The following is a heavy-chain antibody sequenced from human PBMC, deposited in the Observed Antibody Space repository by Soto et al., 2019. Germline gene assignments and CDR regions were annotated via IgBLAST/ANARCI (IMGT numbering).Heavy chain of an antibody. D-gene: IGHD5-18*01. Sequence: QVHLVESGGGVVQPGRSLRLSCGASGFTFMNYAMHWVRQAPGKGLEWVTIISSDGNNKYYADSVKGRFTISRDNSKNTLYLQMNSLRDEDTAVYDCARDQDSAMITWGQGTLVTVSS. CDR3: ARDQDSAMIT. J-gene: IGHJ4*02. V-gene: IGHV3-30-3*01. CDR1: GFTFMNYA. CDR2: ISSDGNNK.